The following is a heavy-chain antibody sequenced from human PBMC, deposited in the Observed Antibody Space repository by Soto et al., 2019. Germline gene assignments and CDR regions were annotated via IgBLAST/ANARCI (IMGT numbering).Heavy chain of an antibody. V-gene: IGHV3-23*01. J-gene: IGHJ6*02. CDR2: ISGSGGST. D-gene: IGHD7-27*01. CDR3: AAGEGTSYYYYGRAL. Sequence: GGSLRLSCAASGFTLSSYAMSWVRQAPGKGLEWVSAISGSGGSTYYADSVKGRFTISRDNSKNTLYLQMNSLRAEDTAVYYCAAGEGTSYYYYGRALWAQGTTVPVSS. CDR1: GFTLSSYA.